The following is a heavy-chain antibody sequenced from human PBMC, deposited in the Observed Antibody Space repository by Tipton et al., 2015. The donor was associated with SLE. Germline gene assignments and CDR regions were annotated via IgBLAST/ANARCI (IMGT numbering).Heavy chain of an antibody. D-gene: IGHD1-26*01. CDR2: IYCSGST. V-gene: IGHV4-59*11. CDR1: GGSISSHY. Sequence: TLSLTCTVSGGSISSHYWSWIRQPPGKGLEWIGYIYCSGSTNYNPSLKSRVTISVDTSKNQFSLKLSSVTAADTAVYYCARQVGARFPYYYYYMDVWGKGTTVTVAS. J-gene: IGHJ6*03. CDR3: ARQVGARFPYYYYYMDV.